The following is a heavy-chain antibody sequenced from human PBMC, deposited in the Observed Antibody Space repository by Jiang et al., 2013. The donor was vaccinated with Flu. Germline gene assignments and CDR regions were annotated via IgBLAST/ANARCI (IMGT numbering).Heavy chain of an antibody. CDR2: TSGSAGST. V-gene: IGHV3-23*01. Sequence: GLVQPGGSLRLSCEASGLTFNTYAMSWVRQAPGKGLEWVSSTSGSAGSTYYADSVRGRFTISRDNSKNTLYLQMSSLRVEDTAIYYCAKFFMGSFYYGMDVWGQGTTATVSS. CDR3: AKFFMGSFYYGMDV. J-gene: IGHJ6*02. CDR1: GLTFNTYA. D-gene: IGHD3-16*02.